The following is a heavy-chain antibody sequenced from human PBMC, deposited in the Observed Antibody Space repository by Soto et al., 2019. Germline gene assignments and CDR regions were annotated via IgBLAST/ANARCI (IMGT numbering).Heavy chain of an antibody. D-gene: IGHD2-15*01. J-gene: IGHJ3*02. Sequence: GGSLRLSCAASGFTFSSYGMHWVRQAPGKGLEWVAVIWYDGSNKYYADSVKGRFTISRDNSKNTLYLQMNSLRAEDTAVYYCARVGWTLTFAFDIWGQGTMVTVSS. CDR3: ARVGWTLTFAFDI. V-gene: IGHV3-33*01. CDR2: IWYDGSNK. CDR1: GFTFSSYG.